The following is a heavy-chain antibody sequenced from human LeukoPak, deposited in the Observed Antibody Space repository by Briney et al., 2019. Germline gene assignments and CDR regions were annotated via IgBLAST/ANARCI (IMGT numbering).Heavy chain of an antibody. V-gene: IGHV1-69*04. CDR2: IIPILGIA. Sequence: SVKASCKASGGTFSSYAISWVRQAPGQGLEWMGRIIPILGIANYAQKFHGRGTITADKATSTAYMELRSLRSEDTAVYYSARRTSGYYDSSGYPSYYFDYWGQGTLVTVSS. CDR3: ARRTSGYYDSSGYPSYYFDY. CDR1: GGTFSSYA. J-gene: IGHJ4*02. D-gene: IGHD3-22*01.